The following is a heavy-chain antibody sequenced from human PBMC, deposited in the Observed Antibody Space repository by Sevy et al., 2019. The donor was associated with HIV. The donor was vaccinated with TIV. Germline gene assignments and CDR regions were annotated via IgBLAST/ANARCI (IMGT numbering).Heavy chain of an antibody. CDR2: ISGGDDST. CDR1: GFIFSDYA. D-gene: IGHD3-22*01. V-gene: IGHV3-23*01. Sequence: GSLRLSCAASGFIFSDYAMSWVRQAPGKGLEWVSSISGGDDSTYYADSVKGRFTVSRDNSKNTLYLQMNTLRAEDTALYYCAKFGDYYDSGGYYWYFDFWGRGTLSPSPQ. J-gene: IGHJ2*01. CDR3: AKFGDYYDSGGYYWYFDF.